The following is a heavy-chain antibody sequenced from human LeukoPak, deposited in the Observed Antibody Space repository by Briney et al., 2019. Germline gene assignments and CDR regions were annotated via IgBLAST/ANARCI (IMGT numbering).Heavy chain of an antibody. D-gene: IGHD5-24*01. V-gene: IGHV3-66*01. J-gene: IGHJ4*02. CDR3: ARDYSYGGHRALDY. CDR1: GFTVSINY. Sequence: GGSLRLSCAASGFTVSINYMSWVRQAPGKGLEWVSVINSDGSAYYADSVKGRFTISRDNSKNTLFLQMNSLRADDTAMYFCARDYSYGGHRALDYWGQGTLVTVSS. CDR2: INSDGSA.